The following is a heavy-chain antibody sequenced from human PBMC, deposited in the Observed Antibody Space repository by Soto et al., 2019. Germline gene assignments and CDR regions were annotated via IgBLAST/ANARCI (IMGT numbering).Heavy chain of an antibody. CDR1: GGSFSGYY. CDR2: INLSGST. D-gene: IGHD6-6*01. CDR3: ARCIAARRNWFDP. V-gene: IGHV4-34*01. Sequence: QVQLQQWGAGLLKPSETLSLTCAVYGGSFSGYYWSWIRQPPGKGLEWIGEINLSGSTNYNPSLKSRVTISVDTSKNQFSLKLSSVTAADTAVYYCARCIAARRNWFDPWGQGTLVTVSS. J-gene: IGHJ5*02.